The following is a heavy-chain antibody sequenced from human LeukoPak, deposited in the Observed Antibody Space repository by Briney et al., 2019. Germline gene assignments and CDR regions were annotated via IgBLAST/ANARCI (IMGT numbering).Heavy chain of an antibody. CDR2: INPQSGGT. V-gene: IGHV1-2*02. Sequence: ASVTVSCKASGYTFLGYYIHWVRQAPGQGFEWMGWINPQSGGTKYAQKLQGRVTMTRDTSISTAYMELSNLRSDDTAVYYCVSGSKWDFWGQGTLVSVSS. D-gene: IGHD1-26*01. CDR3: VSGSKWDF. CDR1: GYTFLGYY. J-gene: IGHJ4*02.